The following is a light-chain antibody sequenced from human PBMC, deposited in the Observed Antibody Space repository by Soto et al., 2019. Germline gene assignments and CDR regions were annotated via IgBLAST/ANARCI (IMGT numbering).Light chain of an antibody. CDR1: QSISSY. Sequence: DIQMTQSPSSLSASVGDRVTITCRASQSISSYLNWYQQKPGKAPKLLIYAASFLQSGVPSRFTVSGSGTDFTLTISSLQPEDFATYYCQQRKTFGQGTKVEIK. V-gene: IGKV1-39*01. CDR2: AAS. J-gene: IGKJ1*01. CDR3: QQRKT.